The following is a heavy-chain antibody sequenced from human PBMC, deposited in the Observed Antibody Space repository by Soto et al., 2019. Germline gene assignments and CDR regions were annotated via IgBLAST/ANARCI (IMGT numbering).Heavy chain of an antibody. D-gene: IGHD1-7*01. CDR3: ARVGITGTTAGRYFDY. J-gene: IGHJ4*02. CDR1: GFTFSSYW. V-gene: IGHV3-7*01. CDR2: IKQDGSEK. Sequence: PGGSLRLSCAASGFTFSSYWMSWVRQAPGKGLEWVANIKQDGSEKYYVDSVKGRFTISRDNAKNSLYLQMNSLRAEDTAVYYCARVGITGTTAGRYFDYWGQGTLVTVSS.